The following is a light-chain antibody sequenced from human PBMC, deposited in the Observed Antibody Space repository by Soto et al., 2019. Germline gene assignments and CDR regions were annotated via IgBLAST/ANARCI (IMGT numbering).Light chain of an antibody. V-gene: IGKV1-5*03. CDR1: QSISSW. CDR2: KAS. CDR3: QQYNRAWT. Sequence: DIQMTQSPSTLSASVGDRVTITCRASQSISSWLAWYQQKPGKAPKLLIYKASSLESGVPSRFSGSGSGTEFTLTISSLQPDDFATYYCQQYNRAWTFGQGTRW. J-gene: IGKJ1*01.